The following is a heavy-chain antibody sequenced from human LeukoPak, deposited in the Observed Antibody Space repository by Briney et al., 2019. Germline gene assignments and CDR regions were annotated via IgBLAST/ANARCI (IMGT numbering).Heavy chain of an antibody. CDR1: GGSFSGYY. V-gene: IGHV4-34*01. Sequence: SETLSLTCAGYGGSFSGYYWSWIRQPPGKGLEWIGEINHSGSTNYNPSLKSRVTISVDTSKNQFSLKLSSVTAADTAVYYCARFTYSSSWYYYYYGMDVWGQGTTVTVSS. CDR2: INHSGST. CDR3: ARFTYSSSWYYYYYGMDV. D-gene: IGHD6-13*01. J-gene: IGHJ6*02.